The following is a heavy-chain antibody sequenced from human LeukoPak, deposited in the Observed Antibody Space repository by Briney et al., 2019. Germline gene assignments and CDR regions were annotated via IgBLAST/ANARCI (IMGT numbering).Heavy chain of an antibody. Sequence: ASVKVSCKASGYTFTSYDINWVRQATGQGLEWMGWMNPNSGNTGYAQKFQGRVTIARNTSISTAYMELSSLRSEDTAVYYCARDDLSSSFFDYWGQGTLVTVSS. CDR1: GYTFTSYD. CDR2: MNPNSGNT. CDR3: ARDDLSSSFFDY. V-gene: IGHV1-8*03. D-gene: IGHD6-13*01. J-gene: IGHJ4*02.